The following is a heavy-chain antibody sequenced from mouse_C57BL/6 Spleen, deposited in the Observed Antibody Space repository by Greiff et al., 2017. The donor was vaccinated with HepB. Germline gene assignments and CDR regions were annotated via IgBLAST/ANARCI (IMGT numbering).Heavy chain of an antibody. V-gene: IGHV1-74*01. CDR1: GYTFTSYW. J-gene: IGHJ4*01. D-gene: IGHD2-1*01. Sequence: QVQLQQPGAELVKPGASAKVSCKASGYTFTSYWMHWVKQRPGQGLEWIGRIHPSDSDTNYNQKFKGKATLTVDKSSSTAYMQLSSLTSEDSAVYYCAILYYGNYDAMDYWGQGTSVTVSS. CDR2: IHPSDSDT. CDR3: AILYYGNYDAMDY.